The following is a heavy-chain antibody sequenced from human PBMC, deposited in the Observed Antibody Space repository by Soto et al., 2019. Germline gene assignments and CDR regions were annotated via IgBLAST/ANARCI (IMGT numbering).Heavy chain of an antibody. Sequence: QVQLVQSGAEVKKPGSSVKVSCKASGGTFSSYTISWVRQAPGQGLEWMGRIIPILGIANYAQKFQGRVTITADKSTSRAYMELSSLGSEDTAVYYCARDRSHYDFWSGSACDYWGQGTLVTVSS. J-gene: IGHJ4*02. D-gene: IGHD3-3*01. CDR2: IIPILGIA. V-gene: IGHV1-69*08. CDR3: ARDRSHYDFWSGSACDY. CDR1: GGTFSSYT.